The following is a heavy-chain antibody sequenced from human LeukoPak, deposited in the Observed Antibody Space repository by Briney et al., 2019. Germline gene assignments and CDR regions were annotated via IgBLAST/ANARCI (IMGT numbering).Heavy chain of an antibody. CDR1: GYTFTSYD. CDR2: MNPNGGNT. V-gene: IGHV1-8*01. J-gene: IGHJ6*03. D-gene: IGHD7-27*01. CDR3: ARATGDLYYYYYYYMDV. Sequence: ASVKVSCKASGYTFTSYDINWVRQATGQGLEWMGWMNPNGGNTGYAQKFQGRVTMTRNTSISTAYMELSSLRSEDTAVYYCARATGDLYYYYYYYMDVWGKGTTVTVSS.